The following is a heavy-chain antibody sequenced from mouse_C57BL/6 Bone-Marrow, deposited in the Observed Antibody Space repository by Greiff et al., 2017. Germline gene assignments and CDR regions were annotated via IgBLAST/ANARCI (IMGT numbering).Heavy chain of an antibody. CDR2: ISDGGSYT. J-gene: IGHJ1*03. CDR3: ARDGPRDFYWYFDV. CDR1: GFTFSSYD. V-gene: IGHV5-4*01. Sequence: EVKLMESGGGLVKPGGSLKLSCAASGFTFSSYDMSWVRQTPEKRLEWVATISDGGSYTYYPDNVKGRFTISRDNAKNNLYLQVSHLKSEDTAMYYCARDGPRDFYWYFDVWGTGTTVTVSS. D-gene: IGHD3-3*01.